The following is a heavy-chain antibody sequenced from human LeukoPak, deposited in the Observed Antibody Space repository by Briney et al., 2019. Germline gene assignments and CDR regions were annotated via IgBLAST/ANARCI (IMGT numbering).Heavy chain of an antibody. CDR1: GYTSTSYG. D-gene: IGHD5-18*01. V-gene: IGHV1-18*01. CDR3: ARDRGYSYGSSRYYGMDV. CDR2: ISAYNGNT. J-gene: IGHJ6*02. Sequence: ASVKVSCKASGYTSTSYGISWVRQAPGQGLEWMGWISAYNGNTNYAQKLQGRVTMTTDTSTSTAYMELRSLRSDDTAVYYCARDRGYSYGSSRYYGMDVWGQGTTVTVSS.